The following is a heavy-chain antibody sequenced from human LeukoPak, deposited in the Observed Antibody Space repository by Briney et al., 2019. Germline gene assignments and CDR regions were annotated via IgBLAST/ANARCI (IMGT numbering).Heavy chain of an antibody. CDR1: GFISSSYA. CDR2: FSGSGGST. J-gene: IGHJ4*02. D-gene: IGHD2-8*01. V-gene: IGHV3-23*01. CDR3: AKDRSCTNDVCHGDFDY. Sequence: GGSLRLSCAPSGFISSSYAMSCVRQAPGTGVEWVSTFSGSGGSTYYADSVKGRFTITRDNSKNKVYLQMNSLRAEDTAVYYCAKDRSCTNDVCHGDFDYWGQGTLVTVSS.